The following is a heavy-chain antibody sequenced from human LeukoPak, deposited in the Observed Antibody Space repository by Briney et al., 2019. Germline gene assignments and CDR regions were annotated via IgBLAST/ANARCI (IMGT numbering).Heavy chain of an antibody. J-gene: IGHJ4*02. Sequence: PSETLSLTCTVSGGSISSSSYYWGWIRQPPGKGLEWIGSIYYSGSTYYNPSLKSRVTISVDTSKNQFSLRLSSVTAADTAVYYCARGSLTVVTPDYWGQGTLVTVSS. CDR3: ARGSLTVVTPDY. CDR2: IYYSGST. V-gene: IGHV4-39*07. CDR1: GGSISSSSYY. D-gene: IGHD4-23*01.